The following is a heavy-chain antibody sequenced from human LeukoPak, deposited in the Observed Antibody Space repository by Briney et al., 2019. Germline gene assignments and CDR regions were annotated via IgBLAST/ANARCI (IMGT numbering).Heavy chain of an antibody. J-gene: IGHJ4*02. CDR3: ARAGGSSGWGYFDY. Sequence: GGSLRLSCAASGFTVSSNYMSWVRQAPGKGLEWVSVIYSGGSTYYADSVKGRFTISRDNSKNTLYLQMNSLRAEDTAVYYCARAGGSSGWGYFDYWGQGTLVTVSS. D-gene: IGHD6-19*01. V-gene: IGHV3-53*01. CDR2: IYSGGST. CDR1: GFTVSSNY.